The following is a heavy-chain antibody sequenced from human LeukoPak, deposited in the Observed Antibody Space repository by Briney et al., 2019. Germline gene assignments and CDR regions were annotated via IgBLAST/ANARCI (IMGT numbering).Heavy chain of an antibody. CDR1: GYTLTELS. V-gene: IGHV1-24*01. J-gene: IGHJ5*02. D-gene: IGHD1-26*01. Sequence: ASVKVSCKVSGYTLTELSMHWVRQAPGKGLEWMGGFDPEDGETIYAQKFQGRVTMTTDTSTSTAYMELRSLRSDDTAVYYCARDPVGVRSGWFDPWGQGTLVTVSS. CDR2: FDPEDGET. CDR3: ARDPVGVRSGWFDP.